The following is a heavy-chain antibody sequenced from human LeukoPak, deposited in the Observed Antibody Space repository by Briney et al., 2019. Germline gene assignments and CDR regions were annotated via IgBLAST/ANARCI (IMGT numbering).Heavy chain of an antibody. CDR2: IFPGDSDT. Sequence: GESLKISCKVSGYRFSSYWINWVRQLPGKGLEWMGVIFPGDSDTRYSPSFQGQVTISVDKSISTAYLQWSSLKASDTAMYYCASGVNYGYAFDIWGQGTMVTVSS. CDR3: ASGVNYGYAFDI. V-gene: IGHV5-51*01. CDR1: GYRFSSYW. J-gene: IGHJ3*02. D-gene: IGHD5-18*01.